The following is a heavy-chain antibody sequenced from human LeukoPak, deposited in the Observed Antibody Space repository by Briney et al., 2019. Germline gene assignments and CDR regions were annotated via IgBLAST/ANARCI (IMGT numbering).Heavy chain of an antibody. CDR1: GGSISSYY. J-gene: IGHJ4*02. CDR2: IHTSGST. D-gene: IGHD2-21*02. V-gene: IGHV4-4*07. Sequence: SETLSLTCTVSGGSISSYYWSWIRQPAGKGLEWIGRIHTSGSTNYNPSLKSRVTISVDTSKNQFSLKLSSVTAADTAAYYCASEDICGGDCYSDYWGQGTLVTVSS. CDR3: ASEDICGGDCYSDY.